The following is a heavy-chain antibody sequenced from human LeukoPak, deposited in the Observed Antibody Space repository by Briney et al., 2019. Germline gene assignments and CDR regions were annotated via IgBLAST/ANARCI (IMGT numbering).Heavy chain of an antibody. J-gene: IGHJ4*02. D-gene: IGHD3-22*01. CDR2: IWHDGSKE. V-gene: IGHV3-33*01. Sequence: PGRSLRLSCAGSAFTFSHFGINWVRQAPGKGLEWVSGIWHDGSKEYYAESVKGRFTVPRDNSKKTVYLQMNSLRAEDTAVYYCARDDDTSGHYSYFGYWGQGTLVTVSS. CDR1: AFTFSHFG. CDR3: ARDDDTSGHYSYFGY.